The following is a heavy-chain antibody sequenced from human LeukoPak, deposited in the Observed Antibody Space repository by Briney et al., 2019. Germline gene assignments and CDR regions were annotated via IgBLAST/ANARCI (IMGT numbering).Heavy chain of an antibody. D-gene: IGHD3-22*01. V-gene: IGHV1-18*01. CDR1: GYTFTSYG. J-gene: IGHJ4*02. CDR3: ASAPYYYDSSGYYYGTYYFDY. CDR2: ISACNGNT. Sequence: ASVKVSCKASGYTFTSYGISWVRQAPGQGLEWMGWISACNGNTNYAQKLQGRVTMTTDTSTSTAYMELRSLRSDDTAVYYCASAPYYYDSSGYYYGTYYFDYWGQGTLVTVSS.